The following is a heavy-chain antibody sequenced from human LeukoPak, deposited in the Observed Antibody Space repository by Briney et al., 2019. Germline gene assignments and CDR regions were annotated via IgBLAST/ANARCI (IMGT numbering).Heavy chain of an antibody. CDR3: ARDLVDDGDPKMGY. D-gene: IGHD4-17*01. V-gene: IGHV4-61*02. CDR1: GDSISSGDYY. Sequence: SETLSLTCTVSGDSISSGDYYWSWIRQPAGKGLEWIGRISSSGSTNYNPSLKSRVTISVDTSKNQFSLKLSSVTAADTAVYYCARDLVDDGDPKMGYWGQGTLVTVSS. CDR2: ISSSGST. J-gene: IGHJ4*02.